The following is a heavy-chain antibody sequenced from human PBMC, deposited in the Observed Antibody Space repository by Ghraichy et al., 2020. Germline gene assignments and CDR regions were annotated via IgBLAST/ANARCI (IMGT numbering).Heavy chain of an antibody. CDR1: RATFSSYA. CDR3: ARQHLGYYYDSSGYYSV. V-gene: IGHV1-69*05. J-gene: IGHJ3*01. Sequence: SVKVSCKAARATFSSYAISWVRQAPGQVLEWMGGIIPIFGTANYAQKFQGRVTITTDESTSTAYMELNSLRSEDTAVYYCARQHLGYYYDSSGYYSVWGQGTMVTVSS. CDR2: IIPIFGTA. D-gene: IGHD3-22*01.